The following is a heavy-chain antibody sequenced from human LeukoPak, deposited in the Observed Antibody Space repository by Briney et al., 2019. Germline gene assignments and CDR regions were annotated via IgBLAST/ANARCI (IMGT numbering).Heavy chain of an antibody. D-gene: IGHD3-22*01. Sequence: PGGSLRLSCAASGFTFSSYGMSWVRQAPGKGLEWVSGITGSGGSTYYADSVKGRFTISRDNSKNTVYLQMNSLRAEDTAAYYCARDLSLIALTDWGQGTLVTVSS. J-gene: IGHJ4*02. CDR2: ITGSGGST. CDR1: GFTFSSYG. CDR3: ARDLSLIALTD. V-gene: IGHV3-23*01.